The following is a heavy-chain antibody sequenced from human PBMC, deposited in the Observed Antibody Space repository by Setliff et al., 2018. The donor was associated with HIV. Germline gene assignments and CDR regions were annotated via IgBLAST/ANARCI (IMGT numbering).Heavy chain of an antibody. CDR1: GGTFGRFG. V-gene: IGHV1-69*05. Sequence: GASVKVSCKASGGTFGRFGISWVRQAPGQGLEWMGGIIPTFTRANYAQKFQARVIITTDKSTSTAFMELTSLTSEYTAVYYCARSVHSLYGDYATYFDPWGQGTQVTVSS. CDR3: ARSVHSLYGDYATYFDP. D-gene: IGHD4-17*01. J-gene: IGHJ5*02. CDR2: IIPTFTRA.